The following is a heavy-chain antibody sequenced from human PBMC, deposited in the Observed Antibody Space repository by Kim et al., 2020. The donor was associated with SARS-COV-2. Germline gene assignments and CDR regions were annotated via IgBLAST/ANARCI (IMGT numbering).Heavy chain of an antibody. Sequence: AQKFQGRVTMTRNTSISTAYMELSSLRSEDTAVYYCARGFLGGSGSYWGYWGQGTLVTVSS. J-gene: IGHJ4*02. CDR3: ARGFLGGSGSYWGY. V-gene: IGHV1-8*01. D-gene: IGHD3-10*01.